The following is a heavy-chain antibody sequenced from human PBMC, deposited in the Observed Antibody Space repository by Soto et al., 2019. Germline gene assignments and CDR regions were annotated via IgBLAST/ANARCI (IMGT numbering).Heavy chain of an antibody. CDR3: AREGPYSSGWLGPTHY. CDR1: GFTFSSYA. D-gene: IGHD6-19*01. CDR2: ISYDGSNK. J-gene: IGHJ4*02. V-gene: IGHV3-30-3*01. Sequence: QVQLVESGGGVVQPGRSLRLSCAASGFTFSSYAMHWVRQAPGKGLEWVAVISYDGSNKYYADSVKGRFTISRDNSKNTLYLQMNSLRAEDTAVYYCAREGPYSSGWLGPTHYWGRGTLVTVSS.